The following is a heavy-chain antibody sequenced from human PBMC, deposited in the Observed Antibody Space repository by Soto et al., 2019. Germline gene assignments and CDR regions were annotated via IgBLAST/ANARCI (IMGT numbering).Heavy chain of an antibody. V-gene: IGHV4-59*01. CDR1: GGSINTFY. Sequence: PSETLSLTCTVSVSGGSINTFYWSWIRQPPGKGLEWIASIFYTGSTYYNPSLKSRVTVSLDTSTKQFSLKVSSVTAADTAVYYCARSRSCSGGTCYEHLNYFGPWGQGTLVTVST. D-gene: IGHD2-15*01. CDR2: IFYTGST. J-gene: IGHJ5*02. CDR3: ARSRSCSGGTCYEHLNYFGP.